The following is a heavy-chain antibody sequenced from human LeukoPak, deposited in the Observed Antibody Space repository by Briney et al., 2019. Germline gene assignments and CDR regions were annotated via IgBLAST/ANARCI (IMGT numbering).Heavy chain of an antibody. CDR3: ARGGITMVRGVIGTEY. D-gene: IGHD3-10*01. V-gene: IGHV1-18*01. CDR1: GYTFTSYG. J-gene: IGHJ4*02. Sequence: ASVKVSCKASGYTFTSYGISWVRQAPGQGLEWMGWISAYNGNTNYAQKLQGGVTMTTDTSTSTAYMELRSLRSDDTAVYYCARGGITMVRGVIGTEYWGQGTLVTVSS. CDR2: ISAYNGNT.